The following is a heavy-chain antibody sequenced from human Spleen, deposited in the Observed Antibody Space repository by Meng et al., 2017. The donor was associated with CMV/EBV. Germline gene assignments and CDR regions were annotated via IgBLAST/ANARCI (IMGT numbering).Heavy chain of an antibody. J-gene: IGHJ4*02. V-gene: IGHV3-21*04. CDR1: EFTFSSYA. CDR3: ARARYGSGSYYLDY. Sequence: GGSLRLSCAASEFTFSSYAMSWVRQAPGKGLEWVSFISSATGSYIYNSDSVKGRFTISRDNGRNTLYLQMSSLRVEDTAVYYCARARYGSGSYYLDYWGQGTVVTVSS. CDR2: ISSATGSYI. D-gene: IGHD3-10*01.